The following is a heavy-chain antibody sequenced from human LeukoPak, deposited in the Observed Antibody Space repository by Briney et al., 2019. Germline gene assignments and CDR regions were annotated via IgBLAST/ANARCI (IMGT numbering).Heavy chain of an antibody. D-gene: IGHD3-3*01. CDR1: GFSLSAYW. V-gene: IGHV3-48*01. CDR2: IRGRSDTT. CDR3: ARTYDFGIGPPGDAFDN. Sequence: GGSLRLSCAASGFSLSAYWMTWVRQAPGKGLEWIAFIRGRSDTTYYADSVQGRFTISRDNAEDSVYLQMNSLRVEDTAVYYCARTYDFGIGPPGDAFDNWGQGTLVTVFS. J-gene: IGHJ3*02.